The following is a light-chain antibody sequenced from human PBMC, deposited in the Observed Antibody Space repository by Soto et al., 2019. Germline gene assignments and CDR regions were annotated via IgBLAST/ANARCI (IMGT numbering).Light chain of an antibody. V-gene: IGLV4-69*01. J-gene: IGLJ2*01. CDR2: LNSDGSH. CDR1: SGHSSYA. CDR3: QTWGTGIQV. Sequence: QAVLTQSPSASASLGASVKLTCTLSSGHSSYAIAGHQQQPEKGPRYLMKLNSDGSHSKGDGIPDRFSVSSSGAARYLTIASLQAEDEDDYYCQTWGTGIQVFGGGTKVTVL.